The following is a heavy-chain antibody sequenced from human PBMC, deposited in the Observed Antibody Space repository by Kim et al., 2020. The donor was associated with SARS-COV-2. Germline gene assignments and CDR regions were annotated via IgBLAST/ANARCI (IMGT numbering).Heavy chain of an antibody. CDR3: AKAPHRGIAAVYFDY. Sequence: VKGRFTKSRENAKNSLYLQMNSLRAEDTALYYCAKAPHRGIAAVYFDYWGQGTLVTVSS. V-gene: IGHV3-9*01. D-gene: IGHD6-13*01. J-gene: IGHJ4*02.